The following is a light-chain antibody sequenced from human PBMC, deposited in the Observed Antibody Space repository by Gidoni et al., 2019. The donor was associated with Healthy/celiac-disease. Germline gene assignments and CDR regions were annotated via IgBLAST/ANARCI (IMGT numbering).Light chain of an antibody. CDR2: GAS. V-gene: IGKV3-20*01. CDR1: QSVSSSY. Sequence: EIVLTQSPGTLSLSPGERATLSCRASQSVSSSYLAWSQLKPGQDPRLLIYGASSRATGIPDRFSGSGSGTDFTLTISRLEPEDFAVYYCQQYGSSPITFXXXTRLEIK. CDR3: QQYGSSPIT. J-gene: IGKJ5*01.